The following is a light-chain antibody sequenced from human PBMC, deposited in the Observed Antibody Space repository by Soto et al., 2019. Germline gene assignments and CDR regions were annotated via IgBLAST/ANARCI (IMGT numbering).Light chain of an antibody. V-gene: IGKV1-39*01. Sequence: DIQMTQSPSSLSASVGDRVTITCRASQNIDNRLNWYQQKPGKAPKLLIYAASSFQSGVPSRFSGGGSGTDFTLTVSSLQPEDFATYFCQQSYNAPYTFGQGTKLEIK. J-gene: IGKJ2*01. CDR3: QQSYNAPYT. CDR2: AAS. CDR1: QNIDNR.